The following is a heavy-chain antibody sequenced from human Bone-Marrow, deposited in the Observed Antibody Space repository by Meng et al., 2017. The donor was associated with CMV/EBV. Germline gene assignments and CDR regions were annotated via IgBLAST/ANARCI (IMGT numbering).Heavy chain of an antibody. CDR1: GFTFTSSA. J-gene: IGHJ6*02. CDR2: IVVGSGNT. Sequence: SVKVSCKASGFTFTSSAVQWVRQARGQRLEWIGWIVVGSGNTNYAQKFQERVTITRDMSTSTAYMELSSLRSEDTAVYYCANLGYCSSTSCYRSMDGWGQGPTVTVSS. CDR3: ANLGYCSSTSCYRSMDG. V-gene: IGHV1-58*01. D-gene: IGHD2-2*02.